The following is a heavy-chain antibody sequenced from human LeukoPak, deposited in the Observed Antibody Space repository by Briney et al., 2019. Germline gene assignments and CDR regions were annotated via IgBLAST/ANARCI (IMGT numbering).Heavy chain of an antibody. J-gene: IGHJ4*02. Sequence: SVKVSCKASGGTFTSYAISWVRQAPGQGLEWMGGIIPIFGTANYAQKFQGRVTITADESTSTAYMELSSLRSEDTAVYYCARDYDSSGFTHYFDYWGQGTLVTVSS. V-gene: IGHV1-69*01. CDR2: IIPIFGTA. D-gene: IGHD3-22*01. CDR3: ARDYDSSGFTHYFDY. CDR1: GGTFTSYA.